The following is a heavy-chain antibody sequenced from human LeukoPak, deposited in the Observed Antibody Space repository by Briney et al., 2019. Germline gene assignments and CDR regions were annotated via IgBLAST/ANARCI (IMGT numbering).Heavy chain of an antibody. J-gene: IGHJ4*02. CDR1: GFTFTSSA. CDR3: AAGDLEEQQLVPGY. D-gene: IGHD6-13*01. V-gene: IGHV1-58*02. Sequence: SVKVSCEASGFTFTSSAMQWVRQARGQRLEWIGWIVVGSGNTNYAQKFQERVTITRDMSTSTAYMELSSLRSEDTAVYYCAAGDLEEQQLVPGYWGQGTLVTVSS. CDR2: IVVGSGNT.